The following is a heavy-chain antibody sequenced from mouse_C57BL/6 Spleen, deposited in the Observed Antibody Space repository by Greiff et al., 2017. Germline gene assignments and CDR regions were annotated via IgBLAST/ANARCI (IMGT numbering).Heavy chain of an antibody. CDR2: IDPETGGT. CDR3: TRSRGSPYYAMDY. J-gene: IGHJ4*01. V-gene: IGHV1-15*01. Sequence: QVQLKQSGAELVRPGASVTLSCKASGYTFTDYEMHWVKQTPVHGLEWIGAIDPETGGTAYNQKFKGKAILTADKSSSTASMELRSLTSEDSAVYYCTRSRGSPYYAMDYWGQGTSVTVSS. CDR1: GYTFTDYE. D-gene: IGHD1-1*01.